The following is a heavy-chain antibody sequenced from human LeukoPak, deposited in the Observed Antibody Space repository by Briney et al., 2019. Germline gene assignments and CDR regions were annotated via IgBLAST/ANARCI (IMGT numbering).Heavy chain of an antibody. D-gene: IGHD4-23*01. Sequence: GRSLRLSCAASGFTFSSYSMNWVRQAPGKGLEWVSSISSSSSYIYYADSVKGRFTISRGNAKNSLYLQMNSLRAEDTAVYYCARDLYGGNSPVDYWGQGTLVTVSS. J-gene: IGHJ4*02. CDR1: GFTFSSYS. CDR2: ISSSSSYI. CDR3: ARDLYGGNSPVDY. V-gene: IGHV3-21*01.